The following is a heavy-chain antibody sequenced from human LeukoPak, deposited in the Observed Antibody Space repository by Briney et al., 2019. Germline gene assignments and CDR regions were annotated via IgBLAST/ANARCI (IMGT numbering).Heavy chain of an antibody. CDR1: GFTVSSKY. D-gene: IGHD6-19*01. CDR3: AKNQGQWLVPVDY. J-gene: IGHJ4*02. Sequence: PGGSLRLSCAAFGFTVSSKYMSWVRQAPGKGLEWVSSMSGSGGSTYYADSVKGRFTISRDNSKNTLYLQMNNLRAEDTALYYCAKNQGQWLVPVDYWGQGTLVTVSS. V-gene: IGHV3-23*01. CDR2: MSGSGGST.